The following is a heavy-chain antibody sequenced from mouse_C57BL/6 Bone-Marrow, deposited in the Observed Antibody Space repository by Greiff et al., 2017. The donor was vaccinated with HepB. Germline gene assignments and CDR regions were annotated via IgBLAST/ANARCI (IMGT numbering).Heavy chain of an antibody. CDR3: ARPYYYGSSSWLAY. CDR2: IDPSDSYT. Sequence: QVQLQQPGAELVMPGASVKLSCKASGYTFTSYWMHWVKQRPGQGLEWIGEIDPSDSYTNYNQKFKGQSTLTVDKSSSTAYMQLSSLTSEDSAVYYCARPYYYGSSSWLAYWGQGTLVTVSA. J-gene: IGHJ3*01. V-gene: IGHV1-69*01. D-gene: IGHD1-1*01. CDR1: GYTFTSYW.